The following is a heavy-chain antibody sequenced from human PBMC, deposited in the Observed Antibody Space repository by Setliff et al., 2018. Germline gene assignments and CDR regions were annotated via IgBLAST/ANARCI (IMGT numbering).Heavy chain of an antibody. CDR3: ARDADYWDTGEYPIVDY. D-gene: IGHD2-8*02. J-gene: IGHJ4*02. CDR1: GYTFTRYG. CDR2: INTNNGDK. V-gene: IGHV1-18*01. Sequence: GASVKVSCKASGYTFTRYGISWVRQAPGQGLEWMAYINTNNGDKYYAQNVQGRVTMTTDTSTSTAYMELRNLRSDDTAFYYCARDADYWDTGEYPIVDYWGQGTLVTVSS.